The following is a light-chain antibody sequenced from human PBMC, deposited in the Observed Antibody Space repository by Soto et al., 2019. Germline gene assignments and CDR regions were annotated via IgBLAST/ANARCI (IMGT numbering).Light chain of an antibody. Sequence: EIVLTQSPGTLSLSPGERATLSCRASQSVSSSYLAWYQQKPGQAPRLLIYGASTRATGIPARFSGSGSGTEFTLTISSLQSEDFALYYCQQYNHWPTFGQGTKLDIK. CDR2: GAS. CDR1: QSVSSSY. J-gene: IGKJ2*01. V-gene: IGKV3-15*01. CDR3: QQYNHWPT.